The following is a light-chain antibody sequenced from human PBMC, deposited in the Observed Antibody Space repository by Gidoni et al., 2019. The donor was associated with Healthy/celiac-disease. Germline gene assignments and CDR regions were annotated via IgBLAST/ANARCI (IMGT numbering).Light chain of an antibody. CDR2: KAS. CDR3: QQYNSYPWT. Sequence: DIQITQSPSTLSASVGDRVTITCRASQSSSSWLAWYQQKPGKAPNLLIYKASSLESGVPSRFSGSGSGKEFTLTISSLQPDDFATYYCQQYNSYPWTFGQGTKVEIK. V-gene: IGKV1-5*03. CDR1: QSSSSW. J-gene: IGKJ1*01.